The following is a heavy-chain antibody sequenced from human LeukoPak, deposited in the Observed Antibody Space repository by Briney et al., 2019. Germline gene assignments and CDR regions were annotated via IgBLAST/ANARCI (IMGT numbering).Heavy chain of an antibody. V-gene: IGHV4-39*01. CDR3: ARRNYYGSGSYFP. Sequence: SETLSLTCTVPGGSITTSNYYWGWIRQPPGKGLEWIGSLHYSGSIYYNPSLKSRVTTSVDTSKNQFSLKVNLVTAADTAVYYCARRNYYGSGSYFPWGPGTLVTVSS. D-gene: IGHD3-10*01. CDR1: GGSITTSNYY. CDR2: LHYSGSI. J-gene: IGHJ5*02.